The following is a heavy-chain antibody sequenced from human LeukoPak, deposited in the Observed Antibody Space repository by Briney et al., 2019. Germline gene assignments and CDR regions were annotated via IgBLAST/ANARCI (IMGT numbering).Heavy chain of an antibody. V-gene: IGHV3-23*01. CDR1: GFTFSSYD. J-gene: IGHJ5*01. Sequence: GGSLRLSCAASGFTFSSYDMSWVRQAPGKGLEWVSGISGGGNTFYSDAVKGRFTISRDNTKNTLYLQMNSLRAEDTAVYYCAKDRHAPGRYCSSTSCFPFDSWGQGTLVTVSS. CDR3: AKDRHAPGRYCSSTSCFPFDS. CDR2: ISGGGNT. D-gene: IGHD2-2*01.